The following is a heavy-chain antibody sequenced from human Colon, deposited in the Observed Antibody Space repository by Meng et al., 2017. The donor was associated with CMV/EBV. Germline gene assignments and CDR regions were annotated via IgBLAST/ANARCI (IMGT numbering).Heavy chain of an antibody. CDR3: AKETILYHRGWFDP. CDR1: GFTFSSFA. D-gene: IGHD2-8*01. V-gene: IGHV3-23*01. Sequence: GESLKISCAASGFTFSSFAMTWVRQAPGKGLEWVSTIDSSDRTYYADSVKGRFTISRDNSMNTLHLQMNSLRAEDTAVYYCAKETILYHRGWFDPWGQGTLVTVSS. CDR2: IDSSDRT. J-gene: IGHJ5*02.